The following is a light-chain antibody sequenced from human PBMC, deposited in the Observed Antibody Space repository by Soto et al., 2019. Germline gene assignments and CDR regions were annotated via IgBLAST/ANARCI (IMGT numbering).Light chain of an antibody. J-gene: IGLJ3*02. V-gene: IGLV1-44*01. Sequence: QSVLTQPPSASGTPGQRVTISCSGSGSNIGRNIVNWYQQVPGTAPRLLIYGNNQRPSGVPDRFSGSKSGTSASLAISGLQSEDEAEYYCAAWDDSVNGPVFGGGTKLTVL. CDR1: GSNIGRNI. CDR3: AAWDDSVNGPV. CDR2: GNN.